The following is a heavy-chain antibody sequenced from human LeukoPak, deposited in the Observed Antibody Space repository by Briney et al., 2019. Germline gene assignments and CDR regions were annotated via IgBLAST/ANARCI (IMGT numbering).Heavy chain of an antibody. CDR2: IYSDGNT. J-gene: IGHJ3*02. D-gene: IGHD3-10*01. CDR1: GFTVSSNY. Sequence: GGSLRLSCAASGFTVSSNYMNWVRQAPRKGLEWVSVIYSDGNTYYADSVKGRFTISRDNSKNTLYLQMNSLRAEDTAVYYCARDRRLLYFGELFHDAFDIWGQGTMVTVSS. V-gene: IGHV3-53*01. CDR3: ARDRRLLYFGELFHDAFDI.